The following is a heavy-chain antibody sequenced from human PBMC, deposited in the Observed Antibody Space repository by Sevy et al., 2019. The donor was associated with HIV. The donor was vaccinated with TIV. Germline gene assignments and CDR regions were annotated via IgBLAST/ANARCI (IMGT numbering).Heavy chain of an antibody. V-gene: IGHV1-24*01. CDR1: GYTLTESS. J-gene: IGHJ5*01. Sequence: ASVKVSCKVSGYTLTESSMHWVRQAPGKGLEWMGGYDPADAETFFAQKFQGRVSMTEDTSTTTAYMELRSLRSDDTAVYYCARKRNLGEPSDSWGQGTLVTVSS. D-gene: IGHD3-16*01. CDR2: YDPADAET. CDR3: ARKRNLGEPSDS.